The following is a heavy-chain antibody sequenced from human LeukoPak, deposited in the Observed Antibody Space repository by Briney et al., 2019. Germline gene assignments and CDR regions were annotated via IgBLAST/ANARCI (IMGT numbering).Heavy chain of an antibody. CDR1: GFTFDDYA. J-gene: IGHJ4*02. D-gene: IGHD3-10*01. CDR3: ARSGSGSSFRH. V-gene: IGHV3-9*01. Sequence: GGSLRLSCAASGFTFDDYAMHWVRQAPGKGLEWVSGISWNSGSIGYADSVKGRFTISRDNAKNSLYLQMNSLRAEDTALYYCARSGSGSSFRHWGQGTLVTVSS. CDR2: ISWNSGSI.